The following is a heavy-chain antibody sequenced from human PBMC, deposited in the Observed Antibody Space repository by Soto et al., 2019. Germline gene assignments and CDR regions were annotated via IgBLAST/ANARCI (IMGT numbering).Heavy chain of an antibody. CDR3: ARLRYCTSTSCSSFDP. CDR2: IYHSGST. V-gene: IGHV4-59*01. Sequence: SETLSLTCTFSGGSISSYYWSWIRQPPGKGLEWIGYIYHSGSTNYNPSLQSRVTISVDTSKNQFSLKLSSVTAADTAVYYCARLRYCTSTSCSSFDPWGQGTLVTVS. J-gene: IGHJ5*02. CDR1: GGSISSYY. D-gene: IGHD2-2*01.